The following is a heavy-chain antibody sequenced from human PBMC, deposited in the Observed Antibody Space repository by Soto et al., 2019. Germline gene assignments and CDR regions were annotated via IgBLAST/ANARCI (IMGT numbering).Heavy chain of an antibody. CDR3: ARTDDQLLWFDY. CDR2: IFYSGPT. CDR1: GDSITSGVHY. D-gene: IGHD2-2*01. J-gene: IGHJ4*02. Sequence: SETLSLTCTVSGDSITSGVHYWSWIRQLPGKGLEWIGYIFYSGPTYYNPSLKSRVAISVDTSKNQFSLKLSSVTAADTAVYYCARTDDQLLWFDYWGQGTLVTVSS. V-gene: IGHV4-31*03.